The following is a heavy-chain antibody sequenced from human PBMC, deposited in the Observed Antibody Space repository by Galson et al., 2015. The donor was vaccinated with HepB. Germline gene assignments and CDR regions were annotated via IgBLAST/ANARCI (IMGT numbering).Heavy chain of an antibody. D-gene: IGHD3-16*01. Sequence: SETLSLTCAVSGGSISSSNWWSWVRQPPGKGLEWIGEIYHSGSTNYNPSLKSRVTISVDKSKNQFSLKLSSVTAADTAVYYCARQGYDYIWDTNWYFDLWGRGTLVTVSS. V-gene: IGHV4-4*02. CDR2: IYHSGST. CDR1: GGSISSSNW. CDR3: ARQGYDYIWDTNWYFDL. J-gene: IGHJ2*01.